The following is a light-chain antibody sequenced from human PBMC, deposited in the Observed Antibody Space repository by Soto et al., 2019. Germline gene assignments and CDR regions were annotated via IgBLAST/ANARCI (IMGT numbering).Light chain of an antibody. V-gene: IGKV3-20*01. CDR1: QSVSDMY. CDR3: QHYGTSAL. CDR2: AS. Sequence: EIVLTQSPGTLSLSPGERATLSCRASQSVSDMYLAWYQQKPRQAPRLLIYASNRATGIPDRFSGSGSGTDFTLTISRLEPEDFAVYYCQHYGTSALFGPGTKVEIK. J-gene: IGKJ3*01.